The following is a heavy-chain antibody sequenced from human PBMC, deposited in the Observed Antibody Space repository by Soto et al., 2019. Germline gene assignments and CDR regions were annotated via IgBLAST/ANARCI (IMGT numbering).Heavy chain of an antibody. CDR3: AQMDFDLYGMDV. V-gene: IGHV2-5*02. D-gene: IGHD3-9*01. CDR2: IYWDDAK. J-gene: IGHJ6*02. CDR1: GISLTNSGVG. Sequence: QITLTESGPTLVKPTQTLTLTCTFSGISLTNSGVGVSWIRQPPGKALEWLAVIYWDDAKHFSPSQKSRLTITKDTSKNQVALTMTNMDSVDTATYFCAQMDFDLYGMDVWGQGTTVIVSS.